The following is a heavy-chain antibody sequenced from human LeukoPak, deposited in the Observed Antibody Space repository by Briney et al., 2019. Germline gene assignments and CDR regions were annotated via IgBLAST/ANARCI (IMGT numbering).Heavy chain of an antibody. CDR2: IYYSGST. CDR1: GGSTSNSAYY. J-gene: IGHJ4*02. Sequence: SETLSLTCTVSGGSTSNSAYYWGWIRQPPGKGLEWIGSIYYSGSTYYNPSLKSRVTISVDTSKTQFSLKLNSVTAADTAVCYCARLYYYGSGSYHYYFDYWGQGTLVTVSS. D-gene: IGHD3-10*01. V-gene: IGHV4-39*01. CDR3: ARLYYYGSGSYHYYFDY.